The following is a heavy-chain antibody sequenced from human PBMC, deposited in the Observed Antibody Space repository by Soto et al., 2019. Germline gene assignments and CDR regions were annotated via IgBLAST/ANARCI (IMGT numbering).Heavy chain of an antibody. CDR3: ARQWHSGNYPDYFDY. CDR1: GGSMSSSSYY. J-gene: IGHJ4*02. D-gene: IGHD1-26*01. CDR2: VYYSGTT. V-gene: IGHV4-39*01. Sequence: PSETLSLTCTVSGGSMSSSSYYWGWIRQPPGKGLEWIGSVYYSGTTYYNPSLKSRVTTSVDTSKSQFSLKLSSVTAADTAVYYCARQWHSGNYPDYFDYWGQGTLVTVSS.